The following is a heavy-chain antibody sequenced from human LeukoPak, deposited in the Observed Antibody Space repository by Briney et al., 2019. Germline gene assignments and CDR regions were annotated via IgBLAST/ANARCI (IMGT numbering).Heavy chain of an antibody. CDR1: GYTFTSYG. V-gene: IGHV1-18*01. D-gene: IGHD1-26*01. CDR2: ISAYNGNT. Sequence: GASVKVSCKASGYTFTSYGINWVRQAPGQGLEWMGWISAYNGNTKHAQKLQGRVTMTTDTSTSTAYMELRSLRSDDTAVYYCARTKKEPSYYFDFWGQGTLVTVSS. J-gene: IGHJ4*02. CDR3: ARTKKEPSYYFDF.